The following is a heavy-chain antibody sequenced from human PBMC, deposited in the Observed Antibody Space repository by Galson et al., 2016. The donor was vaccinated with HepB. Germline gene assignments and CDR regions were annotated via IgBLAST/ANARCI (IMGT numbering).Heavy chain of an antibody. CDR3: TREGGAAGGDASKWLDV. J-gene: IGHJ6*02. CDR1: GFNFMWHS. Sequence: SLSLSCAASGFNFMWHSMYWVRQAPGKGLEWVALISYDGGDTKYGDAVQGRVVISKDNSKNTVYLQMNSLRVEDTEVYFFTREGGAAGGDASKWLDVWGQGTTVTVSS. CDR2: ISYDGGDT. V-gene: IGHV3-30*03. D-gene: IGHD6-25*01.